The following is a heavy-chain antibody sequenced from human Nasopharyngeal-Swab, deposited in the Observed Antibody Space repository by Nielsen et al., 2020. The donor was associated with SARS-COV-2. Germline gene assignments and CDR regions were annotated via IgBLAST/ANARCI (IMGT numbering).Heavy chain of an antibody. V-gene: IGHV1-46*01. CDR2: INHSGGST. CDR3: ARDGVVTIFGVWRAPGSEYYFDY. J-gene: IGHJ4*02. CDR1: GYTFTSYY. Sequence: ASVKVSCKASGYTFTSYYMHWVRQAPGQGLEWMGIINHSGGSTSYAQKFKGRVTMTRDSSTGTVYMELSSLKSEDTAVYYGARDGVVTIFGVWRAPGSEYYFDYWGQGTLVTVSS. D-gene: IGHD3-3*01.